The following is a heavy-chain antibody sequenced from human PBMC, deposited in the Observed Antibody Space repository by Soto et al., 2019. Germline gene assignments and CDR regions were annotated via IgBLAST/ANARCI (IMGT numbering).Heavy chain of an antibody. CDR1: GGSISSGSYY. CDR3: ARGYYDILTGYYGSRYGMDV. CDR2: IYYSGST. Sequence: SETLSLTCTVSGGSISSGSYYWSWIRQPPGKGLEWIGYIYYSGSTNYNPSLKSRVTISVDTSKNQFSLKLSSVTAADTAVYYCARGYYDILTGYYGSRYGMDVWGQGTTVTVSS. V-gene: IGHV4-61*01. D-gene: IGHD3-9*01. J-gene: IGHJ6*02.